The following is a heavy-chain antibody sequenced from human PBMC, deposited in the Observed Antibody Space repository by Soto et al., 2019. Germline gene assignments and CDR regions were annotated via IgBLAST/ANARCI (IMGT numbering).Heavy chain of an antibody. CDR2: IGTAGDT. CDR1: GFTFSSYD. Sequence: GGSLRLSCAASGFTFSSYDMHWVRQATGKGLEWVSAIGTAGDTYYPGSVKGRFTISRENAKNSLYLQMNSLRAEDTAVYYCARASKPTTVTTGIFDYWGQGTLVTVSS. CDR3: ARASKPTTVTTGIFDY. V-gene: IGHV3-13*01. J-gene: IGHJ4*02. D-gene: IGHD4-4*01.